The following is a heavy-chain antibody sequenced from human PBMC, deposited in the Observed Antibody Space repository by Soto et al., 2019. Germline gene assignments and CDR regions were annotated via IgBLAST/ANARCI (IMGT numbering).Heavy chain of an antibody. D-gene: IGHD1-26*01. CDR3: AKESTVGSPGDYFDS. CDR2: IGVYANT. Sequence: EVELLESGGDLVQPGGSLRLSCADSGFTFSSYAMNWVRQAPGKGLEWVSAIGVYANTYYADSVKGRFTISRDESRNTVDLQLNSLRVDDTAVYYCAKESTVGSPGDYFDSWGQGTLVTVSS. CDR1: GFTFSSYA. V-gene: IGHV3-23*01. J-gene: IGHJ4*02.